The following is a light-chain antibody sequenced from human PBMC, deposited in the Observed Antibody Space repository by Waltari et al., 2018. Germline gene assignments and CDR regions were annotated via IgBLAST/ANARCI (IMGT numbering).Light chain of an antibody. V-gene: IGLV2-23*01. J-gene: IGLJ3*02. Sequence: QSALTQPASMSGSPGQSITISCTSTTTDFVSWYQHLPGKAPRLLIYEGSKRPSGLSGRFSGSQSGNTAFLTISGLEFDDQATYYCCSSSGGGTWVFGGGTELAVL. CDR1: TTDF. CDR3: CSSSGGGTWV. CDR2: EGS.